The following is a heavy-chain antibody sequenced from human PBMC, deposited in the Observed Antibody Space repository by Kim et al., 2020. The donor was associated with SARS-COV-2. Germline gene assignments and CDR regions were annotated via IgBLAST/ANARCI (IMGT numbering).Heavy chain of an antibody. D-gene: IGHD3-10*01. V-gene: IGHV3-30*07. CDR3: AKGLLWFGGDY. J-gene: IGHJ4*02. Sequence: KIYGDSGKGRFTISRENSKNTPYLQMNSLRAEDTAVYYCAKGLLWFGGDYWGQGTLVTVSS. CDR2: K.